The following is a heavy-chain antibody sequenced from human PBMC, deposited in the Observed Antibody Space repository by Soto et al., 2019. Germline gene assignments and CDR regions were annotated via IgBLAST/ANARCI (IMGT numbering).Heavy chain of an antibody. CDR1: GDSFSSYA. CDR2: IIPIFETA. D-gene: IGHD6-13*01. V-gene: IGHV1-69*01. Sequence: QVQLVQSGAEMKKPGSSVKVSCKVSGDSFSSYAISWVRQAPGEGLEWVGGIIPIFETANYAQNFQGRVTITAVESTTTAYSEVTRLRPQDTAVLYCAASDSSSWQHDYWGQGTLITVSS. CDR3: AASDSSSWQHDY. J-gene: IGHJ4*02.